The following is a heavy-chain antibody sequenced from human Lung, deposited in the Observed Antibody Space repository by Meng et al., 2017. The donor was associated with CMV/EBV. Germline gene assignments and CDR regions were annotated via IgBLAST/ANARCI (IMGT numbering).Heavy chain of an antibody. Sequence: GGSLRLSXAASGFSFDDYAMHWVRQAPGKGLEWVSLITWDGISTYYADSVKGRFTISRDNSKNFLYLEMHSLRAEDSAFYYCAKDNDYDSSGYYFDYWGQGTLVTVSS. CDR2: ITWDGIST. CDR3: AKDNDYDSSGYYFDY. J-gene: IGHJ4*02. CDR1: GFSFDDYA. V-gene: IGHV3-43D*04. D-gene: IGHD3-22*01.